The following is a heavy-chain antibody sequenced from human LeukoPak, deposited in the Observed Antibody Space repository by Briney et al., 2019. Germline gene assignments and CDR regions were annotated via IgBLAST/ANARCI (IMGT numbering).Heavy chain of an antibody. V-gene: IGHV4-59*12. CDR2: IYYSGST. CDR1: GGSISSYY. D-gene: IGHD6-6*01. J-gene: IGHJ4*02. Sequence: SETLSLTCTVSGGSISSYYWSWIRQPPGKGLEWIGYIYYSGSTNYNPSLKSRVTISVDTSKNQFSLKLSSVTAADTAVYYCARDHHSSSAPYYFDYWGRGTLVTVSS. CDR3: ARDHHSSSAPYYFDY.